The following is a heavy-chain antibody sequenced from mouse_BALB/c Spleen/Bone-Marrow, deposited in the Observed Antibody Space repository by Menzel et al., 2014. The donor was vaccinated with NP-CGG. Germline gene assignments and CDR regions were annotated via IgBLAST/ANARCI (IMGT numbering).Heavy chain of an antibody. Sequence: VRLQQSGAELVMPGASVKMSCKASGYTFTDYWMHWVKQRPGQGLEWIGAIDTSDSYTSYNQKFKGKATLTVDESSSTAYMQLSSLTSEDSAVYYCARGTGWYFDVWGAGTTVTVSS. CDR3: ARGTGWYFDV. CDR2: IDTSDSYT. V-gene: IGHV1-69*01. D-gene: IGHD4-1*01. CDR1: GYTFTDYW. J-gene: IGHJ1*01.